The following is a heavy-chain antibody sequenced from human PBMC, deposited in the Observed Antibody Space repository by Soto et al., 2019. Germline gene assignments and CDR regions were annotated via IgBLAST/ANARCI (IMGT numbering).Heavy chain of an antibody. J-gene: IGHJ6*02. Sequence: QVQLVQSGAEVKKPGASVKVSCKASGYTFTSYDINWVRQATGQGLEWMGWMNPNSGNTGYAQKFQGRVTMTRTTSISTAYMELSSLRSEDTAVYYCARLMYYYDSSGYYQAHYYYGMDVWGQGTTVTVSS. D-gene: IGHD3-22*01. CDR1: GYTFTSYD. V-gene: IGHV1-8*01. CDR3: ARLMYYYDSSGYYQAHYYYGMDV. CDR2: MNPNSGNT.